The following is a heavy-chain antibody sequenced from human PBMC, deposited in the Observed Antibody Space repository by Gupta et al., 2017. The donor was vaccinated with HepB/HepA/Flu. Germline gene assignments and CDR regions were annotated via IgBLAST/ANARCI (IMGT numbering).Heavy chain of an antibody. CDR1: GYY. Sequence: GYYWSWIRQHPGKGLEWIGYIYYNGGTYYNPSLKIRVSISVDTSKNQLSLKLTSMTAADTAVYYCATVPSTVTSMTECFQYWGQGTLVTVSS. D-gene: IGHD4-17*01. CDR2: IYYNGGT. CDR3: ATVPSTVTSMTECFQY. J-gene: IGHJ1*01. V-gene: IGHV4-31*02.